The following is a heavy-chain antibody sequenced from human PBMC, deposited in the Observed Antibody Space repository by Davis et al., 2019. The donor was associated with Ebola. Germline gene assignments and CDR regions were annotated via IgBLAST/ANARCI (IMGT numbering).Heavy chain of an antibody. CDR2: IRSKANSYAT. CDR3: TAYSGSYFYFDY. D-gene: IGHD1-26*01. CDR1: GFTFSGSA. J-gene: IGHJ4*02. Sequence: GGSLRLSCAASGFTFSGSAMHWVRQASGKGLEWVGRIRSKANSYATAYAASVKGRFTISRDDSKNTLYLQMNSLKTEDTAVYYCTAYSGSYFYFDYWGQGTLVTVSS. V-gene: IGHV3-73*01.